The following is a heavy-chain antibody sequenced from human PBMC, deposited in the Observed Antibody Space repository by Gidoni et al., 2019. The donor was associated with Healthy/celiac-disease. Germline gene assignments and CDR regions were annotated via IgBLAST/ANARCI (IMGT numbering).Heavy chain of an antibody. V-gene: IGHV4-39*01. Sequence: QLQLQESGPGLAKPSETLSLTCTVSGGSISSSSYYWGWIRQPPGKGLEWIGSIYYSGSTYYNPSLKSRVPISVDTSKNRFSLKLSSVTAADTAVYYCARLSSWYFDYWGQGTLVTVSS. CDR1: GGSISSSSYY. D-gene: IGHD6-13*01. CDR3: ARLSSWYFDY. J-gene: IGHJ4*02. CDR2: IYYSGST.